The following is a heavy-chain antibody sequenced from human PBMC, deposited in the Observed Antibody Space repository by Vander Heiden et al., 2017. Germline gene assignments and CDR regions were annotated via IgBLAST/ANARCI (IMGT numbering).Heavy chain of an antibody. CDR3: AKDRVCSGGSCNFDY. CDR2: ISGSGTTT. Sequence: EVQLLESGGGLVQPGGSLRLSCVASGFTFSSYAMSWVRQAPGKGLEWVSGISGSGTTTYYADSVKGRFTISRDNSKNTLYLQMNSLRAEDTAVYYCAKDRVCSGGSCNFDYWGQGTLVTVSS. V-gene: IGHV3-23*01. D-gene: IGHD2-15*01. CDR1: GFTFSSYA. J-gene: IGHJ4*02.